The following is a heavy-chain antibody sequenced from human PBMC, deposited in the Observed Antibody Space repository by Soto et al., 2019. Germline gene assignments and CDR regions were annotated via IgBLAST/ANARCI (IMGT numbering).Heavy chain of an antibody. Sequence: GGSLRLSCAASGFTFSSYGMTWVRQAPGKGLEWVSTISGNAGSTYYADSVKGRFTTSRDNSKNTLSLEMNSLRAGDTAVYYCAKDSGIVLLPGLAWFDPWGQGTLVTVSS. CDR2: ISGNAGST. D-gene: IGHD2-2*01. CDR1: GFTFSSYG. J-gene: IGHJ5*02. CDR3: AKDSGIVLLPGLAWFDP. V-gene: IGHV3-23*01.